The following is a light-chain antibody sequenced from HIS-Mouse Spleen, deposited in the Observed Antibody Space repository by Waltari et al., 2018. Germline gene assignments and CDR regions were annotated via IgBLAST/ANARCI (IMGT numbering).Light chain of an antibody. CDR3: AAWDDSLSGPV. CDR1: SSNIGRSY. V-gene: IGLV1-47*01. Sequence: QSVLTQPPSASGTPGQRVTISCSGSSSNIGRSYVYWYQQLPGTAPKLLIYRNNQRPSGVPDRFSGSKSDTSASLAISGLRSEDEADYYCAAWDDSLSGPVFGGGTKLTVL. J-gene: IGLJ3*02. CDR2: RNN.